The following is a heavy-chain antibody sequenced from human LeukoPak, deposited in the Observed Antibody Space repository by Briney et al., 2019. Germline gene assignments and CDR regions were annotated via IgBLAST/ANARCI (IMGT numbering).Heavy chain of an antibody. D-gene: IGHD6-13*01. V-gene: IGHV1-46*01. CDR1: GYTFTSYY. CDR3: ARAMSHRIAAAGTPTYGMDV. Sequence: GASVKVSCKASGYTFTSYYMYWVRQAPGQGLEWMGIINPSGGSTSYAQKLQGRVTMTRDTSTSTVYMELSSLRSEDTAVYYCARAMSHRIAAAGTPTYGMDVWGQGTTVTVSS. J-gene: IGHJ6*02. CDR2: INPSGGST.